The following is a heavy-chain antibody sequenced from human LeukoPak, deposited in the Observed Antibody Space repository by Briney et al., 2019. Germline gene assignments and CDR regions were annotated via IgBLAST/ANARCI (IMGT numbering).Heavy chain of an antibody. CDR3: TRDSTVRSWYFDL. CDR2: IYHSGST. Sequence: SETLSLTCAVSGASISSGHWWTWVRQPPGKGLEWIGEIYHSGSTDYNPSLKSRVTMSVDKPKNQFSLKMTSVTAADTAVYYCTRDSTVRSWYFDLWGRGTLVTVSS. D-gene: IGHD4-17*01. J-gene: IGHJ2*01. V-gene: IGHV4-4*02. CDR1: GASISSGHW.